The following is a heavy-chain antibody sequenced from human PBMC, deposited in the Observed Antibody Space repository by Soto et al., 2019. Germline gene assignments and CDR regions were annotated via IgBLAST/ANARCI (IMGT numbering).Heavy chain of an antibody. D-gene: IGHD3-22*01. J-gene: IGHJ1*01. CDR3: ARHRYYYDSSGYYYGYFQH. V-gene: IGHV1-69*12. CDR1: GGTFSSYA. Sequence: QVQLVQSGAEVKKPGSSVKVSCKASGGTFSSYAISWVRQAPGQGLEWMGGIIPIFGTANYAQKFQGRVTITADESTGTAYMELSSLRSEDTAVYYCARHRYYYDSSGYYYGYFQHWGQGTLVTVSS. CDR2: IIPIFGTA.